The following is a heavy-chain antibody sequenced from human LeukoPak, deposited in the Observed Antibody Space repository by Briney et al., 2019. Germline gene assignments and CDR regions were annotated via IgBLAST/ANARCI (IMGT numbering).Heavy chain of an antibody. CDR3: ARGLRWRWLQSYFDY. D-gene: IGHD5-24*01. J-gene: IGHJ4*02. CDR1: GYTFTSYD. V-gene: IGHV1-8*01. Sequence: ASVRVSCKASGYTFTSYDINWVRQATGQGLEWMGWMNPNSGNTGYAQKFQGRVTMTRNTSISTAYMELSSLRSEDTAVYYCARGLRWRWLQSYFDYWGQGTLVTLSS. CDR2: MNPNSGNT.